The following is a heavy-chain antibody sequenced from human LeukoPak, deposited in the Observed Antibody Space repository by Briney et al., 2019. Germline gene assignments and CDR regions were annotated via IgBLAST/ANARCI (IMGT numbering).Heavy chain of an antibody. CDR1: GYTFTGYY. Sequence: ASVKVSCKASGYTFTGYYMHWVRQAPGQGLEWMGWINPNSGGPNYAQKFQGRVTMTRDTSISTAYMELSRLRSDDTAVYYCARDATVTANWFDPWGQGTLVTVSS. J-gene: IGHJ5*02. CDR3: ARDATVTANWFDP. D-gene: IGHD4-11*01. CDR2: INPNSGGP. V-gene: IGHV1-2*02.